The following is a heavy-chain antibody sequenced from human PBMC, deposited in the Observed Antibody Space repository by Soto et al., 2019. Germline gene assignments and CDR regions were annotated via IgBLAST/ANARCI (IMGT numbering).Heavy chain of an antibody. V-gene: IGHV3-33*01. CDR1: GFTFSSDG. CDR3: ARDPGDIVLMVHYYGMDV. CDR2: IWYDGSNK. D-gene: IGHD2-8*01. J-gene: IGHJ6*02. Sequence: GGSLRLSCAASGFTFSSDGMHWVRQAPGKGLEWVAVIWYDGSNKYYADSVKGRFTISRDNSKNTLYLQMNSLRAEDTAVYYCARDPGDIVLMVHYYGMDVWGQGTTVTVSS.